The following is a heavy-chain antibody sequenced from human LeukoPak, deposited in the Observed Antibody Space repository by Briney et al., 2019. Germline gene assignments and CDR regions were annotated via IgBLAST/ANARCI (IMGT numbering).Heavy chain of an antibody. D-gene: IGHD2/OR15-2a*01. V-gene: IGHV4-39*01. CDR2: IYYSGDT. J-gene: IGHJ5*02. CDR3: ARLLSGGWYEP. CDR1: GDSINSGSYY. Sequence: SETLSLTCTVSGDSINSGSYYWGWIRQPPGEGLEWIGSIYYSGDTYYNPSLESRVTISVDTSKNQFSLNLRSVTAADTALYYCARLLSGGWYEPWGQGTLVTVSS.